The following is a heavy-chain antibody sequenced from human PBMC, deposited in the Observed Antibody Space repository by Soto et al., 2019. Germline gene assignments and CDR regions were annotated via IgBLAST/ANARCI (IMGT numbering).Heavy chain of an antibody. Sequence: QVQLVQSGAEVKKPGASVKVSCKASGYTFTSYDINWVRQATGQGLEWMGWMNPNSGNTGYAQKLQGRVTMTTDTSTSTAYMELRSLRSDDTAVYYCARRYYYDSSGYRTTRKYYFDYWGQGTLVTVSS. V-gene: IGHV1-8*01. CDR2: MNPNSGNT. CDR1: GYTFTSYD. CDR3: ARRYYYDSSGYRTTRKYYFDY. J-gene: IGHJ4*02. D-gene: IGHD3-22*01.